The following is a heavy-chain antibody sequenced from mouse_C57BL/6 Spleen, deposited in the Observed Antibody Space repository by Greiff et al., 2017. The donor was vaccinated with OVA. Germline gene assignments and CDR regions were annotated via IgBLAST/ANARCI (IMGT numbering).Heavy chain of an antibody. CDR1: GFTFSSYA. J-gene: IGHJ2*01. D-gene: IGHD1-1*01. CDR2: ISSGGDYI. CDR3: TRGEDYYGSPFDY. Sequence: EVKLVESGEGLVKPGGSLKLSCAASGFTFSSYAMSWVRQTPEKRLEWVAYISSGGDYIYYADTVKGRFTISRDNARNTLYLQMSSLKSEDTAMYYCTRGEDYYGSPFDYWGQGTTLTVSS. V-gene: IGHV5-9-1*02.